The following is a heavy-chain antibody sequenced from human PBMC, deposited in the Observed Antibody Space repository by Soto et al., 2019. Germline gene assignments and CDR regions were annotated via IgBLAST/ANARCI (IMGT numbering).Heavy chain of an antibody. CDR1: GFSLTTSGMS. CDR3: ARGVVVATTAWFDP. D-gene: IGHD2-15*01. V-gene: IGHV2-70*01. Sequence: SGPTLVNPTQTLTLTCTFSGFSLTTSGMSVSWIRQPPGKALEWLALIDWDDDKYYSTSLKTRLTISTDTSKNQVVLTMTNMDPVDTATYYCARGVVVATTAWFDPWGQGTLVAVSS. CDR2: IDWDDDK. J-gene: IGHJ5*02.